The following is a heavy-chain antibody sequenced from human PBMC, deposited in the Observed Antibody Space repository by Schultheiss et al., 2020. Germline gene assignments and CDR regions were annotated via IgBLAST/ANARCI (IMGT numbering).Heavy chain of an antibody. Sequence: SETLSLTCTVSNDSISSSRYYWAWFRQPPGKGLEWIGSIYYSGTTHNNPSLKSRLTLSVDTSKNQFFLRLSSVTAADTAVYYCARVSRDGLTGPPTIGYYYALDVWGQGTTVKVSS. V-gene: IGHV4-39*07. CDR2: IYYSGTT. CDR3: ARVSRDGLTGPPTIGYYYALDV. CDR1: NDSISSSRYY. D-gene: IGHD1-20*01. J-gene: IGHJ6*02.